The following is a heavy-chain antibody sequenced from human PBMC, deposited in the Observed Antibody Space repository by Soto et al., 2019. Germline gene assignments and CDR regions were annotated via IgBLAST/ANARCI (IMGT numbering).Heavy chain of an antibody. CDR3: ARHWRGSSWYPGAFDI. D-gene: IGHD6-13*01. J-gene: IGHJ3*02. Sequence: QVQLQESGPELVKPSETLSLTCTVSGVSMSNYYWSWIRQPPGKGLEWIGYIYYSGSTYYNPSLEGRLTISVDTSKNQFSLKLSSVTAADTAAYYCARHWRGSSWYPGAFDIWGQGTVVTVSS. CDR1: GVSMSNYY. CDR2: IYYSGST. V-gene: IGHV4-59*08.